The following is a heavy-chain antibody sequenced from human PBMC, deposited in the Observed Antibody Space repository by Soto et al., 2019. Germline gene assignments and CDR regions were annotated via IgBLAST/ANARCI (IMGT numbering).Heavy chain of an antibody. D-gene: IGHD3-10*01. Sequence: PSETLSLTCAVYGGSFSGYYWSWIRQPPGKGLEWIGEINHSGSTNYNPSLKSRVTISVDTSKNQFPLKLSSVTAADTAVYYCARSPVWFGVYGYGMDVWGQGTTVTVSS. CDR3: ARSPVWFGVYGYGMDV. V-gene: IGHV4-34*01. CDR2: INHSGST. CDR1: GGSFSGYY. J-gene: IGHJ6*02.